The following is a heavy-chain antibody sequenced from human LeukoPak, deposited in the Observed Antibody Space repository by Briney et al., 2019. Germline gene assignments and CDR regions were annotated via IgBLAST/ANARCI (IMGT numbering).Heavy chain of an antibody. Sequence: SETLSLTCAVYNGSFSGYYWSWLRQPPGKGLEWIGRFYTSGSTNSNPSLKRRVTISVDTSKNQLSLKLSSVTAADTAVYYCAEDKYWSGIDYWGQGTLVTVSS. D-gene: IGHD2-8*02. CDR1: NGSFSGYY. V-gene: IGHV4-59*10. CDR3: AEDKYWSGIDY. J-gene: IGHJ4*02. CDR2: FYTSGST.